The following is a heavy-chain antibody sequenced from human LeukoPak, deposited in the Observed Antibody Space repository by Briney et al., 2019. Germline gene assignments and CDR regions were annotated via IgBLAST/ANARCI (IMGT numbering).Heavy chain of an antibody. CDR3: AGRDY. CDR2: VYTSGST. CDR1: GGSFSGYY. J-gene: IGHJ4*02. V-gene: IGHV4-59*10. Sequence: SETLSLTCAVYGGSFSGYYWSWIRQPAGKGLEWIGRVYTSGSTNYNPSFRSRVTMSVDKSKNQLSLKLTSVTAADTAVYYCAGRDYWGQGTLVTVSS.